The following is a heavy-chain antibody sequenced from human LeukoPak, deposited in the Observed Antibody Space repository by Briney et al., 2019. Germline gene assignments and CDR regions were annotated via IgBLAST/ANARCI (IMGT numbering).Heavy chain of an antibody. CDR2: ISAYNGDT. CDR3: ARDGTGGATAGFDS. D-gene: IGHD1-26*01. J-gene: IGHJ4*02. V-gene: IGHV1-18*01. Sequence: ASVKVPCKASGYTFFNYGISWVRQAPGQGLEWMGWISAYNGDTTYAPKFQGRVSMTTDTSTNTAFMELRSLTSYDTAVYYCARDGTGGATAGFDSWGQGTLVTVSS. CDR1: GYTFFNYG.